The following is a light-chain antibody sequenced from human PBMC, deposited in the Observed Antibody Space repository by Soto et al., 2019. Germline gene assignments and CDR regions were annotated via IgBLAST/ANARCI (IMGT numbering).Light chain of an antibody. CDR2: AAA. CDR3: QQYGYSPPT. J-gene: IGKJ2*01. V-gene: IGKV3-20*01. Sequence: ENVLTQSPGTLSLSPGERATLSCRASQSVSSTFFAWYQQKPGQALRLLLYAAASRATGIPDRFSGSGSGADFTLTISRLAPEDFAVYYCQQYGYSPPTFGQGTKLEIK. CDR1: QSVSSTF.